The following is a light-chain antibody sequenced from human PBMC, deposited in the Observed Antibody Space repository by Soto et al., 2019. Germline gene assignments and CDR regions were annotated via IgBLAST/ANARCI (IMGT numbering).Light chain of an antibody. CDR3: ATWDASLQSWV. Sequence: QSVLTQSPSVSGTPGQRVTISCSGSSSNIGRHLVNWYQQVPGTAPRLLIYTNNQRPSGVPDRFSDSKSGTSASLAISGLPSEDEAHYYCATWDASLQSWVFGGGTKVTVL. CDR1: SSNIGRHL. CDR2: TNN. V-gene: IGLV1-44*01. J-gene: IGLJ3*02.